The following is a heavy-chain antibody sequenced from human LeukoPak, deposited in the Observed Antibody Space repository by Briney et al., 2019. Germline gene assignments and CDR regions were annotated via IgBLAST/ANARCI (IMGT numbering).Heavy chain of an antibody. CDR1: GLTFSSYS. CDR2: ISSSSSTI. Sequence: VGSLRLSCAASGLTFSSYSMSWVRQAPGKGLEWVSYISSSSSTIYYADSVKGRFTISRDNAKNSLYLQMNGLRAEDTAVYYCARTRIITRSVGAFDIWGQGTMVTVSS. J-gene: IGHJ3*02. CDR3: ARTRIITRSVGAFDI. D-gene: IGHD3-10*01. V-gene: IGHV3-48*01.